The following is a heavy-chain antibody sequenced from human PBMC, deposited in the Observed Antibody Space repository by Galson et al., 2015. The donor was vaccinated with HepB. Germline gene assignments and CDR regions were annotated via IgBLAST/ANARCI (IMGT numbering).Heavy chain of an antibody. CDR2: IYYSGST. CDR1: GGSISSYY. CDR3: AEGNDFYYYGMDV. J-gene: IGHJ6*02. D-gene: IGHD2-21*02. V-gene: IGHV4-59*08. Sequence: LTCTVSGGSISSYYWSWIRQPPGKGLEWIGYIYYSGSTNYNPSLKSRVTISVDTSKNQFSLKLSSVTAADTAVYYCAEGNDFYYYGMDVWGQGTTVTVSS.